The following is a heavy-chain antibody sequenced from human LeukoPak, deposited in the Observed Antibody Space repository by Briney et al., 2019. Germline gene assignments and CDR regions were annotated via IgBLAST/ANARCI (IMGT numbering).Heavy chain of an antibody. CDR2: ISSSGSTI. CDR1: GFTFSSYE. J-gene: IGHJ4*02. V-gene: IGHV3-48*03. CDR3: ARDSPKDSNGWYSLFDY. D-gene: IGHD6-19*01. Sequence: GGSLRLSCAASGFTFSSYEMNWVRQAPGKGLEWVSYISSSGSTIYYADSVKGRFTISRDNAKNSLYLQMNSPRAEDTAVYYWARDSPKDSNGWYSLFDYWGQGTLVTVSS.